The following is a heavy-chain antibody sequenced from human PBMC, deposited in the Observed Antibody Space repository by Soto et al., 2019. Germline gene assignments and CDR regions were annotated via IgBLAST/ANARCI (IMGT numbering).Heavy chain of an antibody. CDR1: GGSFSGHS. V-gene: IGHV4-34*01. D-gene: IGHD3-22*01. Sequence: SETLSLTCAVYGGSFSGHSWTWIRQSPGKGLEWIGDINHSGRVNYSPSLKSRVTISLDTSKNQFSLTLSAVTAADTAMYYCSTRAYDTNGYYRFDPWGQGTQVTVSS. J-gene: IGHJ5*02. CDR2: INHSGRV. CDR3: STRAYDTNGYYRFDP.